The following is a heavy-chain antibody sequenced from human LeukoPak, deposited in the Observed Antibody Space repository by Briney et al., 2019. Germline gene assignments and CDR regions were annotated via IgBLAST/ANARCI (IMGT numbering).Heavy chain of an antibody. CDR3: AREGLYCTNGVCYRPFDY. CDR1: GFTFSSYW. V-gene: IGHV3-74*01. CDR2: INSDGSST. D-gene: IGHD2-8*01. J-gene: IGHJ4*02. Sequence: GGSLRLSCAASGFTFSSYWMHWVRQAPGKGLVWVSRINSDGSSTSYADSVKGRFTISRDNAKNTLYLQMNSLRAEDTAVYYCAREGLYCTNGVCYRPFDYWGQGTLVTVSS.